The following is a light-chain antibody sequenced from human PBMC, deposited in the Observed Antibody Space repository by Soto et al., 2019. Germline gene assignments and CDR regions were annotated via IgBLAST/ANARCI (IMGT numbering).Light chain of an antibody. CDR1: QSVSNNY. CDR3: QQYALSPIT. J-gene: IGKJ5*01. CDR2: GAS. V-gene: IGKV3-20*01. Sequence: EVVLTQSPGTLSLSPGERATLSCRASQSVSNNYLAWYQQKPGQAPRLLLYGASRRAAGIPDRFSGSGSGTDFTLTISGLEPEDFAVYYCQQYALSPITFGQGTRLEVK.